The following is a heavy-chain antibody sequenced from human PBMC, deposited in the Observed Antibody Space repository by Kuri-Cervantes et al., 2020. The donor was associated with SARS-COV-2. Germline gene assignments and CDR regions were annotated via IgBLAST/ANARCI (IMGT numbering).Heavy chain of an antibody. V-gene: IGHV1-69*13. CDR2: IIPIFGTA. Sequence: SVKVSCKASGGTFSSYAISWVRQAPEQGLEWMGGIIPIFGTANYAQKFQGRVTITADESTSTAYMELSSLRSEDTAVYYCARDDRRVATRRGYYYYYMDVWGKGTTVTVSS. D-gene: IGHD5-12*01. CDR3: ARDDRRVATRRGYYYYYMDV. J-gene: IGHJ6*03. CDR1: GGTFSSYA.